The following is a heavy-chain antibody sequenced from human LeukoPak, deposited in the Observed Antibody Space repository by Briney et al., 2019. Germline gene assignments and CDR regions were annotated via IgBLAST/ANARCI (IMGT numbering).Heavy chain of an antibody. J-gene: IGHJ6*03. D-gene: IGHD4-11*01. V-gene: IGHV3-21*06. Sequence: PGGSLRLSCEASGFTFSSYSMDWVRQAPGKGLERVSSITSSSSHIYYADPVKGRFTISRDNAKNSVYLQMNSLRAEDTAVYYCARVKMGATVTTFHYYCMDVWGVGTTVTVSS. CDR3: ARVKMGATVTTFHYYCMDV. CDR2: ITSSSSHI. CDR1: GFTFSSYS.